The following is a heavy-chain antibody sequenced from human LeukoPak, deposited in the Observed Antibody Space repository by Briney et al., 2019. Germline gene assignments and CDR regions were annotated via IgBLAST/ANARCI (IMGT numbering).Heavy chain of an antibody. D-gene: IGHD6-6*01. Sequence: GGSLRLSCAASGFTFSSYAMSWVRQAPGKELEWVSAISGSGGSTYYADSVKGRFTISRDNPKNTLYLQMNSLRAEDTAVYYCAKEVAARGAFDIWGQGTMVTVSS. V-gene: IGHV3-23*01. CDR3: AKEVAARGAFDI. CDR1: GFTFSSYA. CDR2: ISGSGGST. J-gene: IGHJ3*02.